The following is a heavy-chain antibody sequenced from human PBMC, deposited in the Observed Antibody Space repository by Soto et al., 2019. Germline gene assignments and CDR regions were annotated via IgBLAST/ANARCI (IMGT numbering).Heavy chain of an antibody. CDR3: ARDRQSSGWLDAFDI. Sequence: GGSLRLSCAASGFTVSSNYMSWVRQAPGEGLEWVSVIFTGGSTYYADSVKGRFTISRHSSMNTVYLQMDSLRAEDTAVYYCARDRQSSGWLDAFDIWGQGTMVTVSS. J-gene: IGHJ3*02. D-gene: IGHD6-19*01. CDR1: GFTVSSNY. V-gene: IGHV3-53*04. CDR2: IFTGGST.